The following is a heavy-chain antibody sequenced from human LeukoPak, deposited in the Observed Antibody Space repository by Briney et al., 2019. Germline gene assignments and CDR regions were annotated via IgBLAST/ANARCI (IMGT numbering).Heavy chain of an antibody. J-gene: IGHJ4*02. Sequence: GASVKVSCKASGGTFSSYAISWVRQAPGQGLEWMGRIIPILGIANYAQKFQGRVTITADKSTSTAYMELSSLRSEDTAVYYCARLGYCSGGSCYGIDYWGQGTLVTVSS. V-gene: IGHV1-69*04. CDR3: ARLGYCSGGSCYGIDY. CDR1: GGTFSSYA. CDR2: IIPILGIA. D-gene: IGHD2-15*01.